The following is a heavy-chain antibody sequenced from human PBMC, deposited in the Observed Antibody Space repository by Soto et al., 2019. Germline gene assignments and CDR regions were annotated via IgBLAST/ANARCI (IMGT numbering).Heavy chain of an antibody. Sequence: GGSLRLSCAASGFTFSSYAMSWVRQAPGKGLEWVSAISGSGGSTYYADSVKGRFTISRDNSKNTLYLQMNSLRAEDTAVYYCAKSRTRDYGSGSSVSWFDPWGQGTLVTVSS. CDR3: AKSRTRDYGSGSSVSWFDP. J-gene: IGHJ5*02. D-gene: IGHD3-10*01. CDR1: GFTFSSYA. CDR2: ISGSGGST. V-gene: IGHV3-23*01.